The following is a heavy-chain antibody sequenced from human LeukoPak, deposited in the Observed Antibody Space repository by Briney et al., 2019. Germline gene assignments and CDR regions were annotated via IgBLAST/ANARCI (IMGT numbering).Heavy chain of an antibody. CDR1: GFTFSNTW. CDR3: TTSMGYFDWLLFDY. V-gene: IGHV3-15*01. Sequence: SGGSLRLSCAASGFTFSNTWMTWVRQPPGKGLDWVGRIKSKTDGGTTDYAAPVKGKFTISRDDTKNTLYLQMNSLKTEDTAVYYCTTSMGYFDWLLFDYWGQGTLVTVSS. CDR2: IKSKTDGGTT. J-gene: IGHJ4*02. D-gene: IGHD3-9*01.